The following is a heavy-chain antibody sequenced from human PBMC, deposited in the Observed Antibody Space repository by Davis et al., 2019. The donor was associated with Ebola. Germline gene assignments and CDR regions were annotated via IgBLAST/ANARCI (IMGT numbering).Heavy chain of an antibody. CDR3: ARVGGSGYYSRDYYYYYGMDV. CDR2: ISQSGST. V-gene: IGHV4-4*02. J-gene: IGHJ6*02. CDR1: GDSISSSNW. D-gene: IGHD3-22*01. Sequence: SETLSLTCAVSGDSISSSNWWSWVRQPPGKGLEWIGEISQSGSTNYNPSLQSRVTISVDKSKNQFSLKLSSVTAADTAVYYCARVGGSGYYSRDYYYYYGMDVWGQGTTVTVSS.